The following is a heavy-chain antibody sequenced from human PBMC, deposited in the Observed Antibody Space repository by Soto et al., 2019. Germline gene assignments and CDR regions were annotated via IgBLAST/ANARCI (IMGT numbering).Heavy chain of an antibody. CDR3: AKVLAPAGLPVAEF. Sequence: QVQFVESGGGVVQPGTSLRLSCVTSGFSFRGSGFHWGRQAPGKGLEWVAFISYDGSTKHFADSVRGRFTVSRDNFKNTVYLQMSSLTLEDTGLYYCAKVLAPAGLPVAEFWGQGTLVTVSS. CDR1: GFSFRGSG. CDR2: ISYDGSTK. D-gene: IGHD6-13*01. V-gene: IGHV3-30*18. J-gene: IGHJ4*02.